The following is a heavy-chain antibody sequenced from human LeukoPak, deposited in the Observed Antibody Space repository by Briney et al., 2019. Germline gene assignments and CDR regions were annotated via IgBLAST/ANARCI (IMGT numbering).Heavy chain of an antibody. Sequence: SVKVSCKASGGTFSSYATSWVRQAPGQGLEWMGRIIPILGIANYAQKFQGRVTITADKSTSTAYMELSSLRSEDTAVYYCARVLNDYGARDDYWGQGTLVTASS. V-gene: IGHV1-69*04. CDR2: IIPILGIA. J-gene: IGHJ4*02. CDR1: GGTFSSYA. CDR3: ARVLNDYGARDDY. D-gene: IGHD4-17*01.